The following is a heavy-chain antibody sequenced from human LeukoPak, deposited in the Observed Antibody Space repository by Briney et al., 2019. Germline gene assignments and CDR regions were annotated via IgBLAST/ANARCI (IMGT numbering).Heavy chain of an antibody. Sequence: SETLSLTCSVSGDSISSGGYYWHWIRQHPEKGLEWIGYIYTTGTTYYNPSLTSRLTMSLDTSKNQFSLKVTSVTAADTAVYFCARDRPDTTSPTTVGRFDPWGQGTLVTVSS. D-gene: IGHD1-26*01. J-gene: IGHJ5*02. V-gene: IGHV4-31*03. CDR2: IYTTGTT. CDR1: GDSISSGGYY. CDR3: ARDRPDTTSPTTVGRFDP.